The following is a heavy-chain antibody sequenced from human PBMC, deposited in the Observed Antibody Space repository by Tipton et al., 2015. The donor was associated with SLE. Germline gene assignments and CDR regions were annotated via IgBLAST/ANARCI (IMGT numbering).Heavy chain of an antibody. J-gene: IGHJ3*02. CDR3: AKDIRPGGLRGGAFDI. V-gene: IGHV3-9*01. D-gene: IGHD3-16*01. CDR1: GFTFDDYA. CDR2: ISWNSGSI. Sequence: SGFTFDDYAMHWVRQAPGKGLEWVSGISWNSGSIGYADSVKGRFTISRDNSKNTLYLQMNSLRAEDTALYYCAKDIRPGGLRGGAFDIWGQGTMVTVSS.